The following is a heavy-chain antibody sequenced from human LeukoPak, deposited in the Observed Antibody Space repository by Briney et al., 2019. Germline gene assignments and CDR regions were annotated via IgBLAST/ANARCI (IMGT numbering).Heavy chain of an antibody. V-gene: IGHV3-33*01. D-gene: IGHD2-2*01. Sequence: GGSLRLSCAASGFTFSTYGMHWVRQAPGKGLEWVAATWYDGSNKYYADSVKGRFTISRDNSKNTLYLQMNSLRAEDTAVYYCARDGTSKTPSFDYWGQGTLVTVSS. CDR2: TWYDGSNK. CDR1: GFTFSTYG. CDR3: ARDGTSKTPSFDY. J-gene: IGHJ4*02.